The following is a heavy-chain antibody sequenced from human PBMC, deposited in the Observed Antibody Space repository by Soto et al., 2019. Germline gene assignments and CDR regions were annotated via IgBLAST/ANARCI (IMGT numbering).Heavy chain of an antibody. Sequence: SETLSLTCAVYGGSFSGYYWSWIRQPPGKGLEWIGEINHSGSTNYNPSLKSRVTISVDTSKNQFSLKLSSVTAADTAVYYCAKGGRQWLVTYDFNYWGQGAPVTVSS. CDR3: AKGGRQWLVTYDFNY. CDR2: INHSGST. D-gene: IGHD6-19*01. V-gene: IGHV4-34*01. CDR1: GGSFSGYY. J-gene: IGHJ4*02.